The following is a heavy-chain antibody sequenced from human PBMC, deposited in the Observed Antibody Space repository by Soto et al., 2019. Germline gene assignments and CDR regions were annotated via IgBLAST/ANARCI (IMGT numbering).Heavy chain of an antibody. D-gene: IGHD3-3*01. CDR1: GFTFSTYA. J-gene: IGHJ4*02. Sequence: EVQLLESGGGLIQPGGSLRLSCAASGFTFSTYALSWVRQAPGRGLQWVSGISGSGGSTYYADSVRGRFTISRDNSNNPLYLHMSSLRAEDTAVYYCAKSDFRSGIYYFDYWGQGTLVTVSS. CDR3: AKSDFRSGIYYFDY. V-gene: IGHV3-23*01. CDR2: ISGSGGST.